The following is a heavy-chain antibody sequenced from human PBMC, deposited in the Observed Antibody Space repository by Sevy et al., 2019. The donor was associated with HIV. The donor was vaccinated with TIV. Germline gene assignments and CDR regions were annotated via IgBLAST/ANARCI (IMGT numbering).Heavy chain of an antibody. Sequence: GGSLRLSCAASGFTFDDYAMHWVRQAPGKGLEWVSGISWNSGSIGYADSVKGRFTISRDNVKNSLYLQMNSLRAEDTALYYCAKDTSGELRAFDIWGQGTMVTVSS. V-gene: IGHV3-9*01. CDR1: GFTFDDYA. D-gene: IGHD1-26*01. J-gene: IGHJ3*02. CDR2: ISWNSGSI. CDR3: AKDTSGELRAFDI.